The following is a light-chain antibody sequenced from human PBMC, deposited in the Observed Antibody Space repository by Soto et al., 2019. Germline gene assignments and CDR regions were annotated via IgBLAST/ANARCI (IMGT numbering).Light chain of an antibody. CDR3: QQYDSSPVT. Sequence: ELVLTQSPGTLSLSPGERATLSCRASQSVSSSYLAWYQQKPGQAPRLLIYGASSRATGIPDRFSGSGSGTDFTLAISRLEPEDFAVYYCQQYDSSPVTFGEGTKVEI. V-gene: IGKV3-20*01. CDR2: GAS. CDR1: QSVSSSY. J-gene: IGKJ4*01.